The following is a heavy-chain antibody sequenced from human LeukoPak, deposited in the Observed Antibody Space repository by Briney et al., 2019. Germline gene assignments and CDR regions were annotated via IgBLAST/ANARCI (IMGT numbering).Heavy chain of an antibody. CDR3: ARVFLERLTSGYFDN. J-gene: IGHJ4*02. D-gene: IGHD3-3*01. CDR1: GFAVNCNY. Sequence: GGSLILSCAASGFAVNCNYMSWVSQAPGKGLEWVAVISYDGRQKYYGDSVKGRFTISRDNPKNTLYLQMNSLRDDDTAVYYCARVFLERLTSGYFDNWGQGTLVTVSP. CDR2: ISYDGRQK. V-gene: IGHV3-30-3*01.